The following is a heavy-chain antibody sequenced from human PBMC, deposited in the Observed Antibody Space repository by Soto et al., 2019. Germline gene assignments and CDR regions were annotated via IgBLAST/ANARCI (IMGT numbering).Heavy chain of an antibody. D-gene: IGHD3-3*01. CDR1: GGAISSSSFY. J-gene: IGHJ2*01. V-gene: IGHV4-61*05. CDR3: ARGEAIFGVVDYWYFDL. CDR2: IYYSGST. Sequence: SETLSLTCTVSGGAISSSSFYWGWIRQSPGEGLEWIGYIYYSGSTNYNPSLKSRVTISVDTSKNQFSLKLSSVTAADTAVYYCARGEAIFGVVDYWYFDLWGRGTLVTVSS.